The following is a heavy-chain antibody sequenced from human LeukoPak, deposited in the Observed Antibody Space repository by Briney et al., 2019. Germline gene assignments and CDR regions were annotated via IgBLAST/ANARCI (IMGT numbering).Heavy chain of an antibody. CDR2: IWYDGTSK. CDR3: ARSQSSSLIDY. D-gene: IGHD6-13*01. Sequence: GGSLRLSCAASGFSLSAYGVPWVRQAPGKGLEWVAVIWYDGTSKDYADSVKGRFTFSRDNSKNTLYLQMNSLTVEDTAVYYCARSQSSSLIDYWGQGTLVTVSS. V-gene: IGHV3-33*01. CDR1: GFSLSAYG. J-gene: IGHJ4*02.